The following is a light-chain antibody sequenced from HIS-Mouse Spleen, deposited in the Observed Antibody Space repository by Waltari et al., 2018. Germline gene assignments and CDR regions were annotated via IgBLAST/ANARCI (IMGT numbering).Light chain of an antibody. V-gene: IGLV3-10*01. CDR2: EDS. CDR1: ALPTKY. CDR3: YSTDSSGNHRV. J-gene: IGLJ2*01. Sequence: SYELTQPPSVSVSPGQTDRITCSGGALPTKYAYWYQKKAGQAPVLVIYEDSKRPSGIPERFSGSSSGTMATLTISGAQVEDEADYYCYSTDSSGNHRVFGGGTKLTVL.